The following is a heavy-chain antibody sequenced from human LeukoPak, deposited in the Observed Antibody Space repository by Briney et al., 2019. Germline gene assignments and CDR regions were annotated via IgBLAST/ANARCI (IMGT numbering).Heavy chain of an antibody. V-gene: IGHV3-7*01. Sequence: GGSLRLSCSASGFTFTRYWMSWVRQAPGKGLEWVANIKQDGSERHYVDSVKGRFTISRDNARNSVYLQMNSLSDDDTAVYYCARDGDYIMPPFDYWGQGILVTVSS. CDR3: ARDGDYIMPPFDY. CDR2: IKQDGSER. J-gene: IGHJ4*02. CDR1: GFTFTRYW. D-gene: IGHD4-17*01.